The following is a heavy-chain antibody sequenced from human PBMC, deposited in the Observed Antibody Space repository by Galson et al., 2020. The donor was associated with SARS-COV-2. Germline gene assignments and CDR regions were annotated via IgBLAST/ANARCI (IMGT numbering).Heavy chain of an antibody. CDR2: INQDGSER. Sequence: TGGSLRLSCVASGFTFSNYWMGWVRQAPGKGLEWVANINQDGSERYYVDSVRGRFTLSRDNAKNSLYLQMNSLRAEDTAVYYCARDSPDGGSSWSKGFDYWGQGTLVTVSS. CDR3: ARDSPDGGSSWSKGFDY. D-gene: IGHD6-13*01. J-gene: IGHJ4*02. V-gene: IGHV3-7*01. CDR1: GFTFSNYW.